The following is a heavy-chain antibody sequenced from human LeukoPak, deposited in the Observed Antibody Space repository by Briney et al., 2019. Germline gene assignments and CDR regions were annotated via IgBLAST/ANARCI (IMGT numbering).Heavy chain of an antibody. V-gene: IGHV3-74*01. CDR1: GFTFSTYC. CDR2: INSDGSNT. Sequence: GGSLRLSCAASGFTFSTYCMHWVRQAPGKGLVWVSRINSDGSNTSYADSVKGRFTISRDNAKNTLYLQMNRLRAEDTAVYYCGRRSAAKDAFDIWGQGTMVTVSS. CDR3: GRRSAAKDAFDI. J-gene: IGHJ3*02. D-gene: IGHD6-25*01.